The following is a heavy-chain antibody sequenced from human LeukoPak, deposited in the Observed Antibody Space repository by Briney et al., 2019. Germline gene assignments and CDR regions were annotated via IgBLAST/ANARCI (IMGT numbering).Heavy chain of an antibody. V-gene: IGHV4-30-2*01. CDR1: GGSISSGGYY. CDR3: ARLPGRFDSSNWNGSY. J-gene: IGHJ4*02. Sequence: SETLSLTCTVSGGSISSGGYYWSWIRQPPGKGLEWIGYIYHSGSTYYNPSLKSRVTISVDRSKNQFSLKLSSVTAADTAVYYCARLPGRFDSSNWNGSYWGQGTLVTVSS. D-gene: IGHD6-13*01. CDR2: IYHSGST.